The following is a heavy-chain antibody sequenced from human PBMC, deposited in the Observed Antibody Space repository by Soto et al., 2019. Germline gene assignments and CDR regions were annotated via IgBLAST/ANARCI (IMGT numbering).Heavy chain of an antibody. D-gene: IGHD4-17*01. CDR3: AKDAISGDGIWLMDS. V-gene: IGHV3-23*01. CDR2: LLRSGSSA. CDR1: GFTFRNYA. J-gene: IGHJ5*02. Sequence: LRLSCAASGFTFRNYAMTWARQAPGKGLEWVSSLLRSGSSAYYADSVRGRFTISSDTSANSLYLQMDNLRAEDTAIYYCAKDAISGDGIWLMDSWGQGTVVTVSS.